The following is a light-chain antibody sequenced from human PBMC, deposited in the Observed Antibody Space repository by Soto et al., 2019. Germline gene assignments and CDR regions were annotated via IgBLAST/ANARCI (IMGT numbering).Light chain of an antibody. CDR3: KSRTTRNTLV. J-gene: IGLJ3*02. Sequence: QSVLTQPASVSGSPGQSITISCTGTSSDVGGYNYVSWYQQHPGIAPKLIIDEVTHRPSGVSSRFYGSRSGNTASLTISGLQAEDEADYYCKSRTTRNTLVFGGGTKLTVL. CDR2: EVT. V-gene: IGLV2-14*01. CDR1: SSDVGGYNY.